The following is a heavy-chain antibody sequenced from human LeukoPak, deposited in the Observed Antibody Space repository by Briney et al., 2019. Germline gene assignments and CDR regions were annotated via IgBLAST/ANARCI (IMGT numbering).Heavy chain of an antibody. J-gene: IGHJ4*02. V-gene: IGHV4-59*01. D-gene: IGHD6-19*01. CDR3: ARAQSSGWFYFDY. CDR2: IYYSGST. Sequence: PSETPSLTCTVSGGSISSYYWSWIRQPPGKGLEWIGYIYYSGSTNYNPSLKSRVTISVDTSKNQFSLKLSSVTAADTAVYYCARAQSSGWFYFDYWGQGTLVTVSS. CDR1: GGSISSYY.